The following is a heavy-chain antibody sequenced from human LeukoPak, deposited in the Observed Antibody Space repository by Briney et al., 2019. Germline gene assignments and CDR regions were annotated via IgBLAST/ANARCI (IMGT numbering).Heavy chain of an antibody. J-gene: IGHJ5*02. CDR2: IRYDGSNK. V-gene: IGHV3-30*02. D-gene: IGHD3-10*01. CDR3: AKDYSKTSYYGSGTYYRPNWFDP. Sequence: GGSLRLSCAASGFTFSSYGMHWVRQAPGKGLEWVAFIRYDGSNKNYADSVKGRFTISRDNSKNTLYLQMNSLRPQDTAVYYCAKDYSKTSYYGSGTYYRPNWFDPWGQGTLVTVSS. CDR1: GFTFSSYG.